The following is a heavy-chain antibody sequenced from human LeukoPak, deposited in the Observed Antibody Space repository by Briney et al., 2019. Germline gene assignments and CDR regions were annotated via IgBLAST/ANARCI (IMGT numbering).Heavy chain of an antibody. D-gene: IGHD1-26*01. CDR3: ARLDFEVGASWY. CDR2: IIPILGIA. J-gene: IGHJ4*02. Sequence: ASVKVSCKASGGTFSSYAISWVRQAPGQGLEWMGRIIPILGIANYAQKFQGRVTITADKSTSTAYMELSSLRSEDTAVYYCARLDFEVGASWYWGQGTLVTVSS. V-gene: IGHV1-69*04. CDR1: GGTFSSYA.